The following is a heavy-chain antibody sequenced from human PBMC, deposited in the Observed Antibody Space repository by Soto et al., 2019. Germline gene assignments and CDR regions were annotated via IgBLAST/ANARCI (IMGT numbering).Heavy chain of an antibody. CDR2: IYYSGST. Sequence: PSETLSLTCTVSGGSISSGGYYWSWIRQHPGKGLEWIGYIYYSGSTYYNPSLKSRVTISVDTSKNQFSLKLSSVTAADTAVYYCAREGWWVTGTVFDPWGQGTLVTVSS. CDR1: GGSISSGGYY. J-gene: IGHJ5*02. V-gene: IGHV4-30-4*08. D-gene: IGHD1-20*01. CDR3: AREGWWVTGTVFDP.